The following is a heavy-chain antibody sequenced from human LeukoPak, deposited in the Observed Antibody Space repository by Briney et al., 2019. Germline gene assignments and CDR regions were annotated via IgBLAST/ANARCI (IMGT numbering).Heavy chain of an antibody. D-gene: IGHD6-13*01. Sequence: ASVKVSCKASGYTFTGYYMHWVRQAPGQGLEWMGWINPNSGGTNYAQKFQGRVTMTRDTSISTAYMELSRLRSDDTAVYYCAKVSGYSSRIPGGWFDPWGQGTLVTVSS. V-gene: IGHV1-2*02. CDR3: AKVSGYSSRIPGGWFDP. J-gene: IGHJ5*02. CDR2: INPNSGGT. CDR1: GYTFTGYY.